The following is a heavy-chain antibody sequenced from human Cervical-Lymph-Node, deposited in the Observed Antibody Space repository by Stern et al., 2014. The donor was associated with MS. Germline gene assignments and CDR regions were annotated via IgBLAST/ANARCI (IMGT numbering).Heavy chain of an antibody. CDR2: INWNSGDI. CDR3: AREGGNTAKYFQH. V-gene: IGHV3-9*01. D-gene: IGHD4-23*01. Sequence: EVQLVESGGGLIQPGRSLSLSCAASGFTFDDHAMHWVRQAPGKGLEWISGINWNSGDIDYADSVKGRFTISRDNSKKTLYLQINSLRAEDTAVYYCAREGGNTAKYFQHWGQGTLVTVSS. J-gene: IGHJ1*01. CDR1: GFTFDDHA.